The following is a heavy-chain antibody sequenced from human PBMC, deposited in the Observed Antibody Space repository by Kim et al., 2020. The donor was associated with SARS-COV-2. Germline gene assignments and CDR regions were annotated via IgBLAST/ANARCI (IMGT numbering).Heavy chain of an antibody. D-gene: IGHD6-19*01. CDR1: GFTFSSYS. CDR3: ATRYSSGWSEAFDI. V-gene: IGHV3-48*04. CDR2: ISSSSSTI. J-gene: IGHJ3*02. Sequence: GGSLRLSCAASGFTFSSYSMNWVRQAPGKGLEWVSYISSSSSTIYYADSVKGRFTISRDNAKNSLYLQMNSLRAEDTAVYYCATRYSSGWSEAFDIWGQGTMVTVSS.